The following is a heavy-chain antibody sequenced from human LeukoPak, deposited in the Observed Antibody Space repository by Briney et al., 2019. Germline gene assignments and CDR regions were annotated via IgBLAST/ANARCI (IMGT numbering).Heavy chain of an antibody. Sequence: GASVKVSCKASGYTFTSYGISWVRQAPGQGLEWMGWISAYNGNTNYAQKLQGRVTMTTDTSTSTAYMEPRSLRSDDTAVYYCARGRGDCYPQCKYYFDYWGQGTLVTVSS. CDR2: ISAYNGNT. V-gene: IGHV1-18*01. J-gene: IGHJ4*02. CDR1: GYTFTSYG. D-gene: IGHD2-21*02. CDR3: ARGRGDCYPQCKYYFDY.